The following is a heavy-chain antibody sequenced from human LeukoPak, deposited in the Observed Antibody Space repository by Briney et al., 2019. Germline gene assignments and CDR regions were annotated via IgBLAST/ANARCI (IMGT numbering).Heavy chain of an antibody. D-gene: IGHD6-19*01. J-gene: IGHJ6*02. V-gene: IGHV3-23*01. CDR1: GFTFSSYA. CDR3: AKSGPNSSGWSYFHYGMDV. CDR2: LSDKGDSA. Sequence: GGSLRLSCAASGFTFSSYAMSWVRQAPGKGLEWVSGLSDKGDSAYYADSVKGRFTFSRDNSGNTLYLQMNSLRAEDTAVYYCAKSGPNSSGWSYFHYGMDVWGQGTTVTVSS.